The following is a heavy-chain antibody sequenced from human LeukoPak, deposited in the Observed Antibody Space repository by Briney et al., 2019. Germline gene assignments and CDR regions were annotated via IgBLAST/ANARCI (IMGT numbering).Heavy chain of an antibody. CDR2: ISGSGGST. D-gene: IGHD3-22*01. Sequence: GGSLRLSCAASGFTFSSYGMSWVRQAPGKGLEWVSTISGSGGSTYYADSVKGRFTISRDNSKNTLYLQMNSLRAEDTAVYYCAKDQIVVVYNWFDPWGQGTLVTVSS. V-gene: IGHV3-23*01. CDR1: GFTFSSYG. J-gene: IGHJ5*02. CDR3: AKDQIVVVYNWFDP.